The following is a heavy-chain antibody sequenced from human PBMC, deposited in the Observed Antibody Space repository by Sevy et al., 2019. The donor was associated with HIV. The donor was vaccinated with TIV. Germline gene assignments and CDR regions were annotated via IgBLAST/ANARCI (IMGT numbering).Heavy chain of an antibody. CDR3: TRWKAAQSIFDY. D-gene: IGHD6-13*01. V-gene: IGHV3-49*04. Sequence: GGSLRLSCTASGFTFGDYCMSWVRQAPGKGLEWVAFLKSDVYCGTVDHAASVIGGFVSSRDDSKTIAYMQMNDLKTEDTGVYYCTRWKAAQSIFDYWGQGALVTVSS. CDR1: GFTFGDYC. J-gene: IGHJ4*02. CDR2: LKSDVYCGTV.